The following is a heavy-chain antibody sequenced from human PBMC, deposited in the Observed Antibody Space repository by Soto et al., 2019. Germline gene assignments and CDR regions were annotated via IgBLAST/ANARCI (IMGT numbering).Heavy chain of an antibody. V-gene: IGHV2-5*02. Sequence: QITLKESGPTLVKPTQTLTLTCTFSGFSLSTSGVGVGWIRQPPGKALEWLGFIYWDEDKRYSPSLKSRLTITKDASKSQVVLTMPNMDPVDTATYYCAHVFTSLAPFDSWGQGTLVTVSA. CDR3: AHVFTSLAPFDS. D-gene: IGHD3-10*02. CDR2: IYWDEDK. CDR1: GFSLSTSGVG. J-gene: IGHJ4*02.